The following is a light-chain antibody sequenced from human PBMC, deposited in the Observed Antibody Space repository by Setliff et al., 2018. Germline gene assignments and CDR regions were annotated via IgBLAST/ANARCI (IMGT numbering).Light chain of an antibody. CDR1: SSDVGSYNL. CDR2: EVS. J-gene: IGLJ3*02. CDR3: CSYAGSSTLWV. V-gene: IGLV2-23*02. Sequence: QSVLTQPPSASGSPGQSVTVSCTGTSSDVGSYNLVSWYQQHPGKAPKLMIYEVSKRPSGVSNRFSGSKSGNTASLTISGLQAEDEADYYCCSYAGSSTLWVFGGGTK.